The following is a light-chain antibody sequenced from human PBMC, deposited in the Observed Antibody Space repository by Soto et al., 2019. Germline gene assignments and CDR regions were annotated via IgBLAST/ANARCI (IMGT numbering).Light chain of an antibody. CDR1: SSDVGGYNF. V-gene: IGLV2-8*01. J-gene: IGLJ1*01. Sequence: QSALTQPPSASGSPGQSVTISCTGTSSDVGGYNFVSWYQQCPGKAPKLMIYEVSKRPSGVPDRFSGSKSGNTASLTVSGLQAEDEADYYCSSYAGSDNYVFGTGTKLTVL. CDR3: SSYAGSDNYV. CDR2: EVS.